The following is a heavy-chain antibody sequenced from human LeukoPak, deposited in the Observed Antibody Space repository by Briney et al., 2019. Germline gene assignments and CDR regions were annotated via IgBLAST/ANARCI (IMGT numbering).Heavy chain of an antibody. D-gene: IGHD1/OR15-1a*01. CDR2: IYSGGST. Sequence: QTGGSLILSCAASGFTVSSNYMSWVRQAPGKGLEWVSVIYSGGSTYYADSVKGRFTISRGNSRNTLYLQMNSLRAEDTAVYYCARSTSNYGMDVWGQGTTVTVSS. V-gene: IGHV3-66*01. J-gene: IGHJ6*02. CDR3: ARSTSNYGMDV. CDR1: GFTVSSNY.